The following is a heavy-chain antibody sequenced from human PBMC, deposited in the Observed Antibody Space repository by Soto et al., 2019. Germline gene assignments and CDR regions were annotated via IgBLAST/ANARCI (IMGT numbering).Heavy chain of an antibody. Sequence: SVKVSCKTSGFTFSSSAVHWVRQARGHRLQWIGWIDVGSASTSYAQKFQGRVTMTRDTSTSTVYMELSSLRSEDTAVYYCARETPYYDILTGYRTYYFDYWGQGTLVTVSS. D-gene: IGHD3-9*01. J-gene: IGHJ4*02. CDR2: IDVGSAST. CDR1: GFTFSSSA. CDR3: ARETPYYDILTGYRTYYFDY. V-gene: IGHV1-58*01.